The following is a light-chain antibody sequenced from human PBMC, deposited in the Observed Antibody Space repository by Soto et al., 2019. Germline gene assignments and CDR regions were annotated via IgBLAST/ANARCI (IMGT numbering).Light chain of an antibody. Sequence: QSALTQPASVSGSPGQSITISCTGTSSDVGGYNSVSWYQQHPGKAPKLIIYDVYNRPSGLSHRFSGSKSGNTASLIISGLQADDEADYYCSSFTSSITYVFGTGTKLTVL. CDR3: SSFTSSITYV. CDR1: SSDVGGYNS. V-gene: IGLV2-14*01. J-gene: IGLJ1*01. CDR2: DVY.